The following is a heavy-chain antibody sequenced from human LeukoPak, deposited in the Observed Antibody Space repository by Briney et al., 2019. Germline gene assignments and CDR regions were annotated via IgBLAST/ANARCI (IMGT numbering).Heavy chain of an antibody. V-gene: IGHV4-39*07. CDR2: IYYSGST. J-gene: IGHJ5*02. Sequence: SQTLSLTCTVSGGSISSSSYYWGWIRQPPGKGLEWIGSIYYSGSTYYNPSLKSRVTISVDTSKNQFSLKLSSVTAADTAVYYCAGMATTPQGVDGWFDPWGQGTLVTVSS. CDR1: GGSISSSSYY. CDR3: AGMATTPQGVDGWFDP. D-gene: IGHD4-17*01.